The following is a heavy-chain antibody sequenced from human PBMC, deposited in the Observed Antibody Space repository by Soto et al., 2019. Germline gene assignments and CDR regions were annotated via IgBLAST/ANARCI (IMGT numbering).Heavy chain of an antibody. D-gene: IGHD6-13*01. CDR2: ISGSCGST. J-gene: IGHJ4*02. V-gene: IGHV3-23*01. CDR3: ANQIVREWAAADTKEIDD. Sequence: PGGSLRLSCAASGFTFSSYAMSWVRQAPGKGLEWVSAISGSCGSTYYADSVKGRFTISRDNSKNTLYLQMNSLRAEDTAVYYWANQIVREWAAADTKEIDDWGQGTLVTVSS. CDR1: GFTFSSYA.